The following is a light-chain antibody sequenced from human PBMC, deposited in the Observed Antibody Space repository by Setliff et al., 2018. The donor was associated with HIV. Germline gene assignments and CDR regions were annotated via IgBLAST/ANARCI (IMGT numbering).Light chain of an antibody. CDR3: CSYAGNSTTYV. CDR2: EGS. V-gene: IGLV2-23*01. Sequence: QSVLTQPASVSGSPGQSITISCTGTSSDVGSYNLVSWYQQHPGKAPKLMIYEGSKRPSGVSNRFSGSKSGNTASLTISGLQAEDEADYYCCSYAGNSTTYVFGTGTKVTVL. CDR1: SSDVGSYNL. J-gene: IGLJ1*01.